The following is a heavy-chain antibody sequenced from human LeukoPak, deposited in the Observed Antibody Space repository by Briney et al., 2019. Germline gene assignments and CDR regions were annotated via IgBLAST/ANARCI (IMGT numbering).Heavy chain of an antibody. J-gene: IGHJ4*02. CDR2: VRFDGSNI. CDR1: GISFSAHG. D-gene: IGHD3-3*01. Sequence: GGSLSLSCAASGISFSAHGMLWVRHAPGTGLEWVAIVRFDGSNIHYADSVKGRFTISRDNSKSSLYLQMSSLRAEDTAVYYCATDRGWRTSGYYLYYFEPWGQGTLVTVSS. CDR3: ATDRGWRTSGYYLYYFEP. V-gene: IGHV3-30*02.